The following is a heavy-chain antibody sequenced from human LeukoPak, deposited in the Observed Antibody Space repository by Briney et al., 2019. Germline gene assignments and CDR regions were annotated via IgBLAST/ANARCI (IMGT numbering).Heavy chain of an antibody. Sequence: SETLSLTCAVYGGSFSGYYWSWIRQPPGKGLEWIGEINHSGSTNYNPSLKSRVTISVDASKNQFSLKLSSVTAADTAVYYCARTSIAVAGRLRYWGQGTLVTVSS. J-gene: IGHJ4*02. D-gene: IGHD6-19*01. V-gene: IGHV4-34*01. CDR2: INHSGST. CDR3: ARTSIAVAGRLRY. CDR1: GGSFSGYY.